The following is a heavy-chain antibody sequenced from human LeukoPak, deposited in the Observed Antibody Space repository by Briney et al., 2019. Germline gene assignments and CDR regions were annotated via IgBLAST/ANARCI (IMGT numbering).Heavy chain of an antibody. CDR2: TSPDGTTT. CDR1: EFTFSNFW. V-gene: IGHV3-74*01. Sequence: PGGSLRLSCAPSEFTFSNFWMHSVRQDPGTGLVWGSRTSPDGTTTIYAASVKGRFTTSRDNAKNTLYLHMSSLRADDTGVYYCARDWHCNGGSCYRVPPPWGQGTLVTVSS. CDR3: ARDWHCNGGSCYRVPPP. D-gene: IGHD2-15*01. J-gene: IGHJ4*02.